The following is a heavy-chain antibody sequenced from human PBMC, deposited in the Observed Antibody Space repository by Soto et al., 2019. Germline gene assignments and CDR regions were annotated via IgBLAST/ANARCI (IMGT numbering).Heavy chain of an antibody. CDR1: GFTFGDYA. Sequence: GGSLRLSCTASGFTFGDYAMSWIRQAPGKGLEWVGFIRSKAYGGTTEYAASVKGRFTISRDDSKSIAYLQMNSLKTEDTAVYYCTRDRAEDSSSSDAFDIWGQGTMVTVS. J-gene: IGHJ3*02. D-gene: IGHD6-6*01. CDR3: TRDRAEDSSSSDAFDI. V-gene: IGHV3-49*03. CDR2: IRSKAYGGTT.